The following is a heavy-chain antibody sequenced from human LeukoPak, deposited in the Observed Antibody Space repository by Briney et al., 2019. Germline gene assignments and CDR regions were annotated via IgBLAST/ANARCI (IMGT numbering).Heavy chain of an antibody. CDR2: IYTGGTT. CDR3: ARDKLGSGYSSDFDY. V-gene: IGHV3-66*02. D-gene: IGHD6-19*01. J-gene: IGHJ4*02. CDR1: GFSVSSNY. Sequence: SGGSLRLSCAASGFSVSSNYMNWVRQAPGKGLEWVSAIYTGGTTYYADSVKGRFTISRDNSKNTLYLQMNSLRAVDTAVYYCARDKLGSGYSSDFDYWGQGTLVTVSS.